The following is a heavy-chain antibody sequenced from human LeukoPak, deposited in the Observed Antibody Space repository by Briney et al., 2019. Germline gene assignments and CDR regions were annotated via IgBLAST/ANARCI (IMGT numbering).Heavy chain of an antibody. J-gene: IGHJ4*02. CDR1: GGSISSYY. V-gene: IGHV4-59*04. CDR3: ARHSPLDPYSGSLPPLFGGYYFDY. Sequence: PSETLSLTCTVSGGSISSYYWSWIRQPPGKGLEWIRYIYYSGSTYYNPSLKSRVTISVDTSKNQFSLKLSSVTAADTAVYYCARHSPLDPYSGSLPPLFGGYYFDYWGQGTLVTVSS. D-gene: IGHD1-26*01. CDR2: IYYSGST.